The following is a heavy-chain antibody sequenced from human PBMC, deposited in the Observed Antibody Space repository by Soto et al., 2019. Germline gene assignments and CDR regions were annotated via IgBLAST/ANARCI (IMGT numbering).Heavy chain of an antibody. V-gene: IGHV3-23*01. Sequence: GGSLRLSCAASGFICSSYDMSWVRQAPGKGLEWVSTILVDGRTFYVDSVKGRFTISRDSSKNTVYLQMNSLTAGDTALYYCAKATATGGGAFDICGQGIMVTVSS. CDR1: GFICSSYD. J-gene: IGHJ3*02. CDR3: AKATATGGGAFDI. CDR2: ILVDGRT. D-gene: IGHD2-8*02.